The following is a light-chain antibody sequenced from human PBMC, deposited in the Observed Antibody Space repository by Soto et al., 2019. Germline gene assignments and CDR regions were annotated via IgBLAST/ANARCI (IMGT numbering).Light chain of an antibody. CDR2: RAS. V-gene: IGKV2-30*01. Sequence: DVVMTQSPLSLTVTLGQPASISCRSSQSLGYSDGNSYLSWFQQRPGQSPRRLIYRASNRDSGVPDRFSGSGSGTDFTLKISRVEVEDVGVYYCMQGKYWPPITFGQGTRLEIK. J-gene: IGKJ5*01. CDR1: QSLGYSDGNSY. CDR3: MQGKYWPPIT.